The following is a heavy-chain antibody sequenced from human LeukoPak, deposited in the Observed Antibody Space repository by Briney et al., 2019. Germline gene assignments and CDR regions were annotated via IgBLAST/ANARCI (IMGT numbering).Heavy chain of an antibody. J-gene: IGHJ4*02. CDR1: GFTFSSYA. D-gene: IGHD1-20*01. V-gene: IGHV3-23*01. CDR2: ISGSGGST. Sequence: GGSLRLSCAASGFTFSSYAMSWVRQALGKGLEWVSAISGSGGSTYYADSVKGRFTISRDNSKNTLYLQMNSLRAEDTAVYYCAKLHPITGTTPHYFDYWGQGTLVTVSS. CDR3: AKLHPITGTTPHYFDY.